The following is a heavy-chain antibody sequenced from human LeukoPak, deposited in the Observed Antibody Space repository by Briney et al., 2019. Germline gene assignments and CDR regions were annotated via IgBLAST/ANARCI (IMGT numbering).Heavy chain of an antibody. CDR1: GFTFDDYG. J-gene: IGHJ4*02. D-gene: IGHD3-3*01. Sequence: SGGSLRLSCAASGFTFDDYGMSWVRQAPGKGLEWVSGINWNGGSTGYADSVKGRFTISRDNAKNSLYLQMNSLRAEDTALYYCARGVEYYDFWSGYPATYYFDYWGQGTLVTVSS. V-gene: IGHV3-20*04. CDR3: ARGVEYYDFWSGYPATYYFDY. CDR2: INWNGGST.